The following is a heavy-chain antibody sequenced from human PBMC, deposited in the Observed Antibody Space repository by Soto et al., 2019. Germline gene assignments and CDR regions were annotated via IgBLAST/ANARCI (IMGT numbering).Heavy chain of an antibody. J-gene: IGHJ6*02. CDR1: GFTFSSYS. CDR2: ISSRSSYI. D-gene: IGHD4-17*01. Sequence: EVQLVESGGGLVKPGGSLRLSCAASGFTFSSYSMNWVRQAPGKGLEWVSSISSRSSYIYYADSVKGRFTISRDNAKNSLYLPMNSLSAEDTDVYYCARGRWGVRDYGDYGLQYYYYGMDVWGQGNTVTVS. CDR3: ARGRWGVRDYGDYGLQYYYYGMDV. V-gene: IGHV3-21*01.